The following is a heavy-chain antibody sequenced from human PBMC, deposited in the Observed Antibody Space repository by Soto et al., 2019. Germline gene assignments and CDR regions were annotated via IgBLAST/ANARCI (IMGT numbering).Heavy chain of an antibody. D-gene: IGHD3-10*01. Sequence: GESLKISCKGSGYSFTSYWIGWVRQMPGKGLEWMGIIYPGDSDTRYSPSFQGQVTISADKSISTAYLQWSSLKASDTAMYYCARHRSEFGTWLGESPFDYWGQGTLVTVSS. CDR2: IYPGDSDT. CDR1: GYSFTSYW. V-gene: IGHV5-51*01. J-gene: IGHJ4*02. CDR3: ARHRSEFGTWLGESPFDY.